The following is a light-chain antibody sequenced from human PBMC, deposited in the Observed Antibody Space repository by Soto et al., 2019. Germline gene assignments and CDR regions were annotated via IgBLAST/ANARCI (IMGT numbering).Light chain of an antibody. V-gene: IGLV2-23*01. CDR3: CSYADSRTWV. CDR1: SSDIGSYNL. CDR2: QGS. J-gene: IGLJ2*01. Sequence: QSVRTQPASVSGSPGQSITISCNETSSDIGSYNLVSWYQQHPGKAPKLMIYQGSKRPSGVSNRFSGSKSGNTASLTISGLQAEDEGDYYCCSYADSRTWVLGGGTKVTVL.